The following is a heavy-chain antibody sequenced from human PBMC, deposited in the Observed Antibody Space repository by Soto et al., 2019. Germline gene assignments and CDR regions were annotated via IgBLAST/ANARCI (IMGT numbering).Heavy chain of an antibody. J-gene: IGHJ4*02. CDR3: AAGPSYGRNPNLTPFDY. CDR2: IVVASGIP. D-gene: IGHD4-17*01. V-gene: IGHV1-58*02. CDR1: GFTFITSA. Sequence: QMQLVQSGPEVKKPGTSVKVSCKASGFTFITSAMQWVRQARGQRLEWIGWIVVASGIPNYAQKFQERGTITRDMSTSTASMELSSLRSDDTAVYYCAAGPSYGRNPNLTPFDYWGQGTLVTVSS.